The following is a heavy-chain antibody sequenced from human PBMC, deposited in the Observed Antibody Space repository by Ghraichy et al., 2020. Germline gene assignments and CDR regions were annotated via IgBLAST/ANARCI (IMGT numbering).Heavy chain of an antibody. Sequence: SETLSLTCTVSGGSISSYYWSWIRQPAGKGLEWIGRIYTSGSTNYNPSLKSRVTMSVDTSKNQFSLKLSSVTAADTAVYYCAREDSSGHYYYYYYMDVWGKGTTVTVSS. V-gene: IGHV4-4*07. CDR2: IYTSGST. J-gene: IGHJ6*03. D-gene: IGHD6-19*01. CDR1: GGSISSYY. CDR3: AREDSSGHYYYYYYMDV.